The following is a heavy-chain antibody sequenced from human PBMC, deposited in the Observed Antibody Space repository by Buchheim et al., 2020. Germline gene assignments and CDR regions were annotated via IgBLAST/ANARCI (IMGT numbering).Heavy chain of an antibody. CDR1: GGPISSGDYY. D-gene: IGHD3-9*01. J-gene: IGHJ4*02. CDR2: TYYSGST. V-gene: IGHV4-30-4*01. Sequence: QVQLQESGPGLVKPSQTLSLTCTVSGGPISSGDYYWSWIRQPPGKGLEWIGNTYYSGSTYYNPSLKSRVTISVEQSKNQFSLKLSSVTAADTAVYYCARVGTAYYDILTGPFDYWGQGTL. CDR3: ARVGTAYYDILTGPFDY.